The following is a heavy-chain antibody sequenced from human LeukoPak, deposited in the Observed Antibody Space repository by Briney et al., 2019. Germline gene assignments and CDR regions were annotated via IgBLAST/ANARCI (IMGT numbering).Heavy chain of an antibody. CDR2: ISGGGMT. CDR1: GFTVSNSY. J-gene: IGHJ4*02. Sequence: GGSLRLSCVASGFTVSNSYMTWVRQTPGKGLEWVAFISGGGMTLYADSVKGRFTISRDYSKDTLHLQMNSLRVTDTAVYYCSRGFGGDLLGYYIDSWGQGTQVTVSS. CDR3: SRGFGGDLLGYYIDS. V-gene: IGHV3-53*01. D-gene: IGHD3-10*01.